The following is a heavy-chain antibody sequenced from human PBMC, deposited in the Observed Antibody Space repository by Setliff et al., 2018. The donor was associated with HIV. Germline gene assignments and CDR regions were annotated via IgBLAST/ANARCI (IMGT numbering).Heavy chain of an antibody. J-gene: IGHJ4*02. D-gene: IGHD1-1*01. CDR3: ARGPTRFYFDY. Sequence: SETLSLTCLVSGDSMIPHYWSWIRQPPGRGLEWIGYISNYGSPSYSPSLESRVTILLDTSKNQFSLRLSSVTAADTAAYYCARGPTRFYFDYWGQGTLVTVSS. CDR1: GDSMIPHY. CDR2: ISNYGSP. V-gene: IGHV4-59*11.